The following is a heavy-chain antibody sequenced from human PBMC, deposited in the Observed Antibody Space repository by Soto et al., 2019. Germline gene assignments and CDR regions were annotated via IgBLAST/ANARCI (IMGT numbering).Heavy chain of an antibody. V-gene: IGHV4-31*03. J-gene: IGHJ4*02. CDR3: ATSLVTSRARVDY. CDR1: GGSIYTGGFY. Sequence: SETLSLTCTVSGGSIYTGGFYWSWIRQLPGKGLEWLGYIYYTGSTQYTPSLKSRLSISTDTSDNQFSLRLNSVTAADTAVYYCATSLVTSRARVDYWGQGTPVTVSS. CDR2: IYYTGST. D-gene: IGHD1-26*01.